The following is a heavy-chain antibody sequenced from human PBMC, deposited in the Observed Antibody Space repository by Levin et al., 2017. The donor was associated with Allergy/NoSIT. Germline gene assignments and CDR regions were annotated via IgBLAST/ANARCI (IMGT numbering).Heavy chain of an antibody. J-gene: IGHJ2*01. D-gene: IGHD6-19*01. CDR2: IYYTGST. CDR1: GGSISSYY. CDR3: ARVGTSGWYGVWYYDL. Sequence: SQTLSLTCTVSGGSISSYYWSWIRQPPGKGLEWIGYIYYTGSTNYNPSLKSRVTISVDTSKNQFSLKLRSVIAADTAVYYCARVGTSGWYGVWYYDLWGRGTLVAVSS. V-gene: IGHV4-59*01.